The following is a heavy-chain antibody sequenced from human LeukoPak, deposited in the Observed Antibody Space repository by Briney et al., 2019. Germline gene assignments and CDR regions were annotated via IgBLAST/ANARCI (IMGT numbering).Heavy chain of an antibody. CDR1: GGSISSYS. CDR2: IYHSGTT. D-gene: IGHD3-10*01. V-gene: IGHV4-59*01. Sequence: PSETLSLTCTVSGGSISSYSWSWIRQPPGKGLEWIGLIYHSGTTHYNPSLKSRLTFSLDKSKNQFSLKLTSMTAADTALYYCARNYYGSGAFYVHNWGQGILVTVSA. J-gene: IGHJ4*02. CDR3: ARNYYGSGAFYVHN.